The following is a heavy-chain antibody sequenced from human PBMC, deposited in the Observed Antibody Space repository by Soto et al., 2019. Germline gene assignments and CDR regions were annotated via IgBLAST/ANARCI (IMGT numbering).Heavy chain of an antibody. Sequence: GESLKISCKGSGYSFTSYWIGWVRQMPGKGLEWMGIIYPGDSDTRYSPSFQGQVTISADKSISTAYLQWSSLKASDTAMYYCARGKLFWSGYLKYNWFDPWGQGTQVTVSS. CDR2: IYPGDSDT. CDR3: ARGKLFWSGYLKYNWFDP. J-gene: IGHJ5*02. V-gene: IGHV5-51*01. D-gene: IGHD3-3*01. CDR1: GYSFTSYW.